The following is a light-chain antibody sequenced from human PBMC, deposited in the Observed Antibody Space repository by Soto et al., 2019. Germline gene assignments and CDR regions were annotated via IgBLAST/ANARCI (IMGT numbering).Light chain of an antibody. Sequence: EIVMTQSPATLSGSPGERATRSCRASQSVSSNLAWYQQKPGQAPRLLIFGASSRATGIPDRFSGSGSGTDFTLTISRLEPEDFAVYFCQQFGSSPLSTFGQGTRLEIK. CDR3: QQFGSSPLST. V-gene: IGKV3-20*01. CDR2: GAS. J-gene: IGKJ5*01. CDR1: QSVSSN.